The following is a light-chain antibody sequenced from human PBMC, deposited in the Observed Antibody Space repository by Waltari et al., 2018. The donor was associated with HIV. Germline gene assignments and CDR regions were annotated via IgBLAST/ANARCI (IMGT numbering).Light chain of an antibody. CDR2: GAS. CDR1: QSVSNN. V-gene: IGKV3-15*01. Sequence: VMTQSPATLSVSQGERATLSCRAGQSVSNNLAWYQQKPGQAPRLLIYGASTRATGIPARFSGSGSGTEFTLTISSLQSEDSAVYYCQQYNKWPPWTFGQGTKVEIK. J-gene: IGKJ1*01. CDR3: QQYNKWPPWT.